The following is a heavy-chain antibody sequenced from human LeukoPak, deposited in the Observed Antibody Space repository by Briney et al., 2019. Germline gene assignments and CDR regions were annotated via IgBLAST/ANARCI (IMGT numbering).Heavy chain of an antibody. D-gene: IGHD6-19*01. Sequence: ASVKVSCKASGGTFSSYAISWVRQAPGQGREWMGGIIPIFGTASYAQKFQGRVTMTRDTSTSTVYMELSSLRSEDTAVYYCARIRNSGWYLPWDAFDIWGQGTMVTVSS. V-gene: IGHV1-69*05. CDR1: GGTFSSYA. CDR3: ARIRNSGWYLPWDAFDI. CDR2: IIPIFGTA. J-gene: IGHJ3*02.